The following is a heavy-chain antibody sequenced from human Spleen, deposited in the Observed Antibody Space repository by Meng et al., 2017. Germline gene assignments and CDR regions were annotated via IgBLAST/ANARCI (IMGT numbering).Heavy chain of an antibody. V-gene: IGHV3-33*01. D-gene: IGHD5-18*01. CDR1: GFTFSSYA. J-gene: IGHJ4*02. Sequence: QGQLGGAGGGVVQPWTSLRLSCAASGFTFSSYARHWVRQAPGKGLEWVAVIWYDGSNKYYADSVKGRFTISRDTSKNTLFLQMSSLRAEDTAVYYCARDWNSYGLDYWGQGTLVTVSS. CDR3: ARDWNSYGLDY. CDR2: IWYDGSNK.